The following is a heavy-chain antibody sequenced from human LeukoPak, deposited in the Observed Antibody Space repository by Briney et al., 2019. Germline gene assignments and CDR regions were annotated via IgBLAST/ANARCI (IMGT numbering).Heavy chain of an antibody. D-gene: IGHD1-26*01. V-gene: IGHV3-73*01. CDR2: IRSKANSYAT. J-gene: IGHJ5*02. CDR1: GFTFSGSA. CDR3: TRQEGGSYSA. Sequence: PGGSLRLSCAASGFTFSGSAMHWVRQAPGKGLEWVGRIRSKANSYATAYAASVKGRFTISRDDSKNTAYLQMNSLKTEDTAVYYCTRQEGGSYSAWGQGTLVTVSS.